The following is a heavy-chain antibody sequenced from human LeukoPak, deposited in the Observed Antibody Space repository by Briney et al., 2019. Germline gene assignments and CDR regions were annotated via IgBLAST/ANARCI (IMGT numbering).Heavy chain of an antibody. CDR3: ARGRWRKGDGYNYYFDY. J-gene: IGHJ4*02. Sequence: ASVTVSCKASGYTFTGYYMHWVRQAPGQGLEWMGRINPNSGGTNYAQKFQGRVTMTRNTSISTAYMELSSLRSEDTAVYYCARGRWRKGDGYNYYFDYWGQGTLVTVSS. V-gene: IGHV1-2*06. CDR1: GYTFTGYY. CDR2: INPNSGGT. D-gene: IGHD5-24*01.